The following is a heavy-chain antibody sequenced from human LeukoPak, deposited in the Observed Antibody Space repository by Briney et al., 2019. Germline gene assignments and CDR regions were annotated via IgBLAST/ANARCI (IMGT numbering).Heavy chain of an antibody. Sequence: GRSLRLSCAASGFTFSSYGMHWVRQAPGKGLELVAVISYDGSSKSYADSVKGRFTISRDNSKNTLYLQMNSLRAEDTAVYYCAKEGSVAGTRWGLDYWGQGTLVTVSS. CDR2: ISYDGSSK. J-gene: IGHJ4*02. CDR3: AKEGSVAGTRWGLDY. D-gene: IGHD6-19*01. CDR1: GFTFSSYG. V-gene: IGHV3-30*18.